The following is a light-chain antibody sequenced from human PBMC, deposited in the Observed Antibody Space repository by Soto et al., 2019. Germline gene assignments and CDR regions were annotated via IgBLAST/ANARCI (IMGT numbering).Light chain of an antibody. V-gene: IGKV3-15*01. CDR1: QSVSSN. J-gene: IGKJ4*01. Sequence: EIVMTQSPATLSVSPGERATLSCRASQSVSSNLAWYQQKPGQAPRLLIYGASTRATGIPARLSGSGSGTEFTLTISSLQSEDFAVYYCQQYNNWPLGTFGGGTK. CDR3: QQYNNWPLGT. CDR2: GAS.